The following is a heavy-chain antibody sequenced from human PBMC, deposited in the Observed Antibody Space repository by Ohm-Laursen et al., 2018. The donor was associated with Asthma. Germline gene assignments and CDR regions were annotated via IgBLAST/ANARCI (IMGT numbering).Heavy chain of an antibody. Sequence: TLSLTCIVSGGSISSGGYYWSWIRQHPGKGLEWIGYIYYSGSTYYNPSLKSRVTISVDTSKNQFSLKLSSVTAADTAVYYCARDQGLVGATAFDYWGQGTLVTVSS. CDR3: ARDQGLVGATAFDY. V-gene: IGHV4-31*03. CDR2: IYYSGST. CDR1: GGSISSGGYY. D-gene: IGHD1-26*01. J-gene: IGHJ4*02.